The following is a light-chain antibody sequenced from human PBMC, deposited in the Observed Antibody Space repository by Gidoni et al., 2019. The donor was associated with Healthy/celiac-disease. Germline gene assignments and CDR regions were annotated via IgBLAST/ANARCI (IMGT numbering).Light chain of an antibody. CDR1: QSVGSS. CDR3: QQYNNWPPYT. Sequence: EIVMTQSPATLSVSPGERATLSCRASQSVGSSLAWYQQRPGQIPRLLIYGASTRATGTPGRFSGSGSGTEFTLTISSLQSEDFAVYYCQQYNNWPPYTFXQXTKLXIK. CDR2: GAS. J-gene: IGKJ2*01. V-gene: IGKV3-15*01.